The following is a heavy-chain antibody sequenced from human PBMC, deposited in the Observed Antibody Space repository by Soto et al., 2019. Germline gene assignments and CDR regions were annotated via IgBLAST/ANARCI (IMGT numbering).Heavy chain of an antibody. V-gene: IGHV1-8*01. CDR2: MNPNSGNT. CDR3: ARGRNGMDV. Sequence: ASVKVSCKAFGDTFTNYDIKWVRQATGQGLEWMGWMNPNSGNTGYAQKFQGRVTMTRNTSISTAYMELSSLRSEDTAVYYCARGRNGMDVWGQGTTVTVSS. CDR1: GDTFTNYD. J-gene: IGHJ6*02.